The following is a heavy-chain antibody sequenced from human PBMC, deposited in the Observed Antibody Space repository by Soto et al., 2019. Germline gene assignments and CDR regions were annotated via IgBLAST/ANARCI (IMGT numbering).Heavy chain of an antibody. J-gene: IGHJ4*02. D-gene: IGHD6-13*01. CDR1: GGSISSGGYS. CDR2: IYHSGST. V-gene: IGHV4-30-2*01. CDR3: ARVAAAGTASFDY. Sequence: SETLSLTCAVSGGSISSGGYSWSWIRQPPGKGLEWIGYIYHSGSTYYNPSLKSRVTISVDRSKNQFSLKLSSVTAADTAVYYCARVAAAGTASFDYWGQGTLVTVSS.